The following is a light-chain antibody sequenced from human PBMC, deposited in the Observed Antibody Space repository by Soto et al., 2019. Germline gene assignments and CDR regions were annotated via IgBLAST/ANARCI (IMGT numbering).Light chain of an antibody. CDR1: QPVYTY. V-gene: IGKV1-39*01. J-gene: IGKJ1*01. CDR2: TAS. CDR3: QQSYSVPWT. Sequence: DIQMAQSPASLSASVGDTVVITCRASQPVYTYLNWYQQKSGAAPKLLISTASSLQTGVPSRFSGRASGTESTLTINGLKPDDFATYYCQQSYSVPWTFGLGTKVDI.